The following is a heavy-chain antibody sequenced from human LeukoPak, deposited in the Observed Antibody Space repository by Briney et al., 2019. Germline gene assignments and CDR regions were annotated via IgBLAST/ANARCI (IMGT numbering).Heavy chain of an antibody. D-gene: IGHD1-26*01. V-gene: IGHV3-73*01. Sequence: GGSLRLSCAASGFTFSSYEMNWVRQASGKGLEWVGRIRSKANSYATAYAASVKGRFTISRDDSKNTAYLQMNSLKTEDTAVYYCIPVGATIQTFQHWGQGTLVTVSS. CDR2: IRSKANSYAT. CDR3: IPVGATIQTFQH. J-gene: IGHJ1*01. CDR1: GFTFSSYE.